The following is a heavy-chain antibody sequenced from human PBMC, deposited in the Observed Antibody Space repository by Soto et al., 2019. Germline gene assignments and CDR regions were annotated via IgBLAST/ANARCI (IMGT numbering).Heavy chain of an antibody. Sequence: ASVKVSCTASGSTLTTFFMHWGRQAPGQGLEWMGVINPGYPAGRSTTYAQKFQGRVTMTTDTSTSTVYMELSRLRSDDTAVYYCAREAIVAGATTGMDVWGQGTTVPVSS. CDR3: AREAIVAGATTGMDV. CDR1: GSTLTTFF. V-gene: IGHV1-46*01. CDR2: INPGYPAGRST. D-gene: IGHD1-26*01. J-gene: IGHJ6*02.